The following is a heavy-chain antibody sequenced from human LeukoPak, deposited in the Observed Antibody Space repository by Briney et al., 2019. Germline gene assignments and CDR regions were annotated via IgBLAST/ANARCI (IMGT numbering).Heavy chain of an antibody. CDR1: GGSISSYY. J-gene: IGHJ6*02. V-gene: IGHV4-59*01. D-gene: IGHD3-10*01. CDR2: IYYSGST. Sequence: SETLSLTCTLSGGSISSYYWSWIRQPPGKWLEWIGYIYYSGSTNYNPSLKSRVTISVDTYKNQFSLKLSSVTAADTAVYYCARGMVRGVITPFYGMDVWGQGTTVTVSS. CDR3: ARGMVRGVITPFYGMDV.